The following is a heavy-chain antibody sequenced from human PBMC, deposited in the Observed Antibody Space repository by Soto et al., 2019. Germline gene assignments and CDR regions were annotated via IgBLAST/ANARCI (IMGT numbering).Heavy chain of an antibody. CDR3: AKEQGSFDWLSLY. CDR1: GFTFSSYG. D-gene: IGHD3-9*01. J-gene: IGHJ4*02. Sequence: SLRLSCAASGFTFSSYGMHWVRQAPGKGLEWVAVISYDGSNKYYADSVKGRFTISRDNSKNTLYLQMNGLRAEDTAVYYCAKEQGSFDWLSLYWGQGTLVTVSS. V-gene: IGHV3-30*18. CDR2: ISYDGSNK.